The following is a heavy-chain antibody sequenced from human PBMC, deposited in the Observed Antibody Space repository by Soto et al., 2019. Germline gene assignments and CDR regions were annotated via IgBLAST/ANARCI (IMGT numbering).Heavy chain of an antibody. D-gene: IGHD2-2*01. J-gene: IGHJ4*02. CDR1: GFTFNNYA. Sequence: PWGALRVSCAASGFTFNNYAMSWVRQDPGKGLEWVSAISANGQGIYYADSVKGRFIISRDSSKNTVFLHMDSLTAEDTAVYYCAKDRTYPRDQFQNWGQGNMVAVSA. CDR3: AKDRTYPRDQFQN. V-gene: IGHV3-23*01. CDR2: ISANGQGI.